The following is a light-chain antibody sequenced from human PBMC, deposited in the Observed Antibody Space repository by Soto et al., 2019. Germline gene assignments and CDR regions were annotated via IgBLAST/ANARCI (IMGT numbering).Light chain of an antibody. Sequence: QSALTQPASVAGSPGQSITLSCTGTSSDVGGYNYVSWYQQHPGKAPKLMIYDVSNRPSGVSNRFSGSKSGNTASLTISGLQAEDEADYDCSSYTSSRSYVFGTGTQVTVL. CDR1: SSDVGGYNY. CDR2: DVS. J-gene: IGLJ1*01. CDR3: SSYTSSRSYV. V-gene: IGLV2-14*01.